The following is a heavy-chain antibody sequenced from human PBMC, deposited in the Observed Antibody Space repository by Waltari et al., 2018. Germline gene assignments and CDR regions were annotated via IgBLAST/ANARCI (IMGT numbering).Heavy chain of an antibody. CDR1: GFNFSRFC. CDR3: ASGGHVDY. Sequence: EVQLVESGGGLVQPGGSLRLGCAGFGFNFSRFCMTLVRQSPGKGLEWVSNRDEDGSENDYVDSGKGLFTISRDNAKNSLFLHMNSLRADDTAVYYCASGGHVDYCGPGTLVSVSS. CDR2: RDEDGSEN. V-gene: IGHV3-7*01. J-gene: IGHJ4*01.